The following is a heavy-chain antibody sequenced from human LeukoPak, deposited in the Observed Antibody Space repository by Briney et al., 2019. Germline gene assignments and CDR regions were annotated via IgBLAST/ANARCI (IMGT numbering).Heavy chain of an antibody. Sequence: GGSLRLSCAASGFTFSDYSMKWVRQAPGKGLEWVSSISSSSSYIYYADSVKGRFTISRDNAKNSLYLQMNSLRAEDTAVYYCARGVVVTGLDYWGQGTLVTVSS. J-gene: IGHJ4*02. V-gene: IGHV3-21*01. CDR2: ISSSSSYI. CDR3: ARGVVVTGLDY. CDR1: GFTFSDYS. D-gene: IGHD2-2*01.